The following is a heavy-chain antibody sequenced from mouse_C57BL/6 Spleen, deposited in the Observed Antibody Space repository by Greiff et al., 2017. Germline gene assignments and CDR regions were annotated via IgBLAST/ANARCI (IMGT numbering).Heavy chain of an antibody. CDR1: GYAFTNYL. J-gene: IGHJ3*01. D-gene: IGHD2-3*01. Sequence: VQLQQSGAELVRPGTSVKVSCKASGYAFTNYLIEWVKQRPGQGLAWIGVFNPGSGGTNYNEKFKGKATLTADKSSSTAYMQLSSLTAEYSAVDFCARSMEGLKFAYWGQGTLGTVSA. V-gene: IGHV1-54*01. CDR3: ARSMEGLKFAY. CDR2: FNPGSGGT.